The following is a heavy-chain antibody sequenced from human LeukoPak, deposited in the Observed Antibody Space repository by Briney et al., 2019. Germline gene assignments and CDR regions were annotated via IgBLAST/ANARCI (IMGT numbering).Heavy chain of an antibody. CDR3: ARGPVAGSFRDAFDI. J-gene: IGHJ3*02. CDR1: GFTFSRYN. V-gene: IGHV3-21*01. Sequence: GGSLRLSCAASGFTFSRYNMNWVRQAPGKGLEWVSTISDNGGSTYYPDSVKGRFTISRDNAKNSLYLQMNSLRAEDTAVYYCARGPVAGSFRDAFDIWGQGTMVTVSS. CDR2: ISDNGGST. D-gene: IGHD6-19*01.